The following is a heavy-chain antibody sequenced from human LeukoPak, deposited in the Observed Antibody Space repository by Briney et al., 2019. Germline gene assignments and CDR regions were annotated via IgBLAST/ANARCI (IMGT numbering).Heavy chain of an antibody. CDR3: ARGYYDSSGYYYGVNL. D-gene: IGHD3-22*01. J-gene: IGHJ4*02. CDR1: GGSISSGSYY. CDR2: IYTSGST. V-gene: IGHV4-61*02. Sequence: SQTLSLTCTVSGGSISSGSYYWSWIRQPAGKGLEWIGRIYTSGSTNYNPPLKSRVTISVDTSKNQFSLKLSSVTAADAAVYYCARGYYDSSGYYYGVNLWGQGTLVTVSS.